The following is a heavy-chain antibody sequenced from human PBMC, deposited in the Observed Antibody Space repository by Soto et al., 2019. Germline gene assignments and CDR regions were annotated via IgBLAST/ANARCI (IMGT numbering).Heavy chain of an antibody. V-gene: IGHV1-18*01. CDR3: ARDRLRGYDSSGFYS. D-gene: IGHD3-22*01. CDR2: INPSDGNR. J-gene: IGHJ4*02. Sequence: VRQAPGRGLEWMGWINPSDGNRNFAQKFEDRVTMTTATSTNTVFLELRSLKSDDTAIYYCARDRLRGYDSSGFYSWGQGTMVTVSS.